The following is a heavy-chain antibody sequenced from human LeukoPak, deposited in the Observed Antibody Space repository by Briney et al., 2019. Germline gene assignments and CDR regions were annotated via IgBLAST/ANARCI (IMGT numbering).Heavy chain of an antibody. J-gene: IGHJ3*02. Sequence: ASVKVSCKVSGYTFTTFGISWVRQAPGQGLEWMGWISAKNGDTNYAQKFQGRVTMTTDPSTSTAYMEVRSLRSDDTAVYYCVRETGQWLAPAAFDIWGQGTMVTVSS. CDR2: ISAKNGDT. D-gene: IGHD6-19*01. V-gene: IGHV1-18*01. CDR3: VRETGQWLAPAAFDI. CDR1: GYTFTTFG.